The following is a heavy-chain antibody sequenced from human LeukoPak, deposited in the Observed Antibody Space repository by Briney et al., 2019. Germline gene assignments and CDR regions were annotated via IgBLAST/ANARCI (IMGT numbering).Heavy chain of an antibody. CDR2: IHYSGST. CDR1: GGSISSSSYY. V-gene: IGHV4-39*01. J-gene: IGHJ4*02. D-gene: IGHD3-10*01. Sequence: SETLSLTCTVSGGSISSSSYYWGWIRQPPGKGLEWIGSIHYSGSTYYNPSLKSRVTISVDTSKNQFSLKLSSVTAADTAVYYCARDTMVRGVIIKTPGYFDYWGQGTLVTVSS. CDR3: ARDTMVRGVIIKTPGYFDY.